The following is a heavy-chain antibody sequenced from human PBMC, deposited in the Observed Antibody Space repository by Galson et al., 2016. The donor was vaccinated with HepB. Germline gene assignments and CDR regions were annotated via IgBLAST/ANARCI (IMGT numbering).Heavy chain of an antibody. CDR1: GSSFSSYG. CDR2: VSSDETNK. CDR3: ASDHGGNPGSDY. J-gene: IGHJ4*02. D-gene: IGHD4-23*01. V-gene: IGHV3-30*03. Sequence: SLRLSCAASGSSFSSYGMHWVRQPPGKGLEWVALVSSDETNKFYADSVKGRFTISRDNSKNMLYLQMHSLRTEDTALYYCASDHGGNPGSDYWGQGTLVTVSS.